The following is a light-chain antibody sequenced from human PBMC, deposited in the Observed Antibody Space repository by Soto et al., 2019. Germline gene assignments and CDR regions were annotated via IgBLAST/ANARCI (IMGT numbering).Light chain of an antibody. CDR2: GAS. CDR3: QQYVHWPPGA. J-gene: IGKJ1*01. V-gene: IGKV3-15*01. CDR1: QGVGIT. Sequence: EIVLTQSPATLSVSPGEGATLSCRASQGVGITLAWYQQKPGQTPRLLIYGASTRATGVPARFSGSGSGTDFILTINSLQSEDFAVYYCQQYVHWPPGAFGQGTTVEIK.